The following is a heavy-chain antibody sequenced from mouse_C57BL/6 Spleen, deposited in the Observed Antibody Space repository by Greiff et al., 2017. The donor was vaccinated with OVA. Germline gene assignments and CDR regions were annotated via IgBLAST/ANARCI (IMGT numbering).Heavy chain of an antibody. CDR2: IDPSDSYT. Sequence: QVQLQQPGAELVRPGTSVKLSCKASGYTFTSYWMHWVKQRPGQGLEWIGVIDPSDSYTNYNQKFKGKATLTVDTSSSTAYMQLSSLTSEDSAVYYCAREGWDYDGRGFDYWGQGTTLTVSS. CDR1: GYTFTSYW. CDR3: AREGWDYDGRGFDY. J-gene: IGHJ2*01. V-gene: IGHV1-59*01. D-gene: IGHD2-4*01.